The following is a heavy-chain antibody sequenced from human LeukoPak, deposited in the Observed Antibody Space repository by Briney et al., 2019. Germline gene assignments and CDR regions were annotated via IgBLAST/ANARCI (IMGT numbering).Heavy chain of an antibody. V-gene: IGHV4-34*01. Sequence: ASETLSLTCAVYGGSFSGYYWSWIRQPPGKGLEWSGEINHSGSTNYNPSLKSRVTISVDTSKNQFSLKLSSVTAADTAVYYCARAVGTYYYDSSGSDYWGQGTLVTVSS. CDR2: INHSGST. CDR1: GGSFSGYY. CDR3: ARAVGTYYYDSSGSDY. J-gene: IGHJ4*02. D-gene: IGHD3-22*01.